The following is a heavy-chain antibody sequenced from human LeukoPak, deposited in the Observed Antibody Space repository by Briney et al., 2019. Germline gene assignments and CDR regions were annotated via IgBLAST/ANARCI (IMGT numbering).Heavy chain of an antibody. CDR1: GFTFSSYW. D-gene: IGHD2-15*01. Sequence: GGSLRLSCAASGFTFSSYWMSWVRQAPGKGLEWVAVISYDGSNKYYADSVKGRFTISRDNSKNTLYLQMNSLRAEDTAVYYCAKASTGYSDYWGQGTLVTVSS. CDR2: ISYDGSNK. J-gene: IGHJ4*02. CDR3: AKASTGYSDY. V-gene: IGHV3-30*18.